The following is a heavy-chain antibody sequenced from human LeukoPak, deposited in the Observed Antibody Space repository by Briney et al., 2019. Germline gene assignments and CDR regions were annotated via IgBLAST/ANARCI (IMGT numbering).Heavy chain of an antibody. J-gene: IGHJ6*02. CDR3: ARDNYYYGMDV. CDR1: GFTLSTYN. V-gene: IGHV3-66*01. Sequence: GGSLRLSCAASGFTLSTYNMNWVRQAPGKGLEWVSVIYSGGSTYYADSVKGRFTISRDNSKNTLYLQMNSLRAEDTAVYYCARDNYYYGMDVWGQGTTVTVSS. CDR2: IYSGGST.